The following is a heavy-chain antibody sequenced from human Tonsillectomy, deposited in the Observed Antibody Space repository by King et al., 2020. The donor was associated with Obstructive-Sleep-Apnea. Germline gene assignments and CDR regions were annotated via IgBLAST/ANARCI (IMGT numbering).Heavy chain of an antibody. CDR3: VRVLYSYDYHFDY. J-gene: IGHJ4*02. CDR1: GFTFSTYS. D-gene: IGHD5-18*01. CDR2: IGGSSTPI. Sequence: VQLVESGGGLVQPGGSLRLSCAASGFTFSTYSLSWVRQAPGVGLEWVSYIGGSSTPIYYADSVKGRFTISRDNAKNSMFLQWNSLRAEDTAVYYCVRVLYSYDYHFDYWGQGTLVTVSS. V-gene: IGHV3-48*04.